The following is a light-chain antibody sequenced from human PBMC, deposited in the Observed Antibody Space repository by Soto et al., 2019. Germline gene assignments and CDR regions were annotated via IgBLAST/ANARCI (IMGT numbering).Light chain of an antibody. CDR3: CSYAGSYTWV. Sequence: QSALTQPRSVSGSPGQSVTISCTGTSSDVGGYTYVSWYQQHPGKAPELIIYDVSKWPSGVPDRFSGSKSGNTASLTISGLQAEDEANYYCCSYAGSYTWVFGGVTKLTVL. V-gene: IGLV2-11*01. J-gene: IGLJ3*02. CDR1: SSDVGGYTY. CDR2: DVS.